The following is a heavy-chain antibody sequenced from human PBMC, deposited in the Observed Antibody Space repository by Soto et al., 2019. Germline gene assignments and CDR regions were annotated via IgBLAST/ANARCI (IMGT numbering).Heavy chain of an antibody. V-gene: IGHV4-39*01. D-gene: IGHD4-17*01. CDR2: ISHDGHA. Sequence: SETLSLTGSILGDSISDTGFYWGWVRQSPEKGLEWIGSISHDGHAYYNPSLKSRVTLFADTSRNQFSLTMKSVTVADTALYFSAGQVYGDYLGGKWFHRCGQLALVTVCS. CDR3: AGQVYGDYLGGKWFHR. CDR1: GDSISDTGFY. J-gene: IGHJ5*02.